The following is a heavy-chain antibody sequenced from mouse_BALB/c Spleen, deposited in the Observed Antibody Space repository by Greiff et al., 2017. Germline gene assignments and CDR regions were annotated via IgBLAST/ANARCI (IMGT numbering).Heavy chain of an antibody. Sequence: VKLMESGPELVKPGASVRISCKASGYTFTSYYIHWVKQRPGQGLEWIGWIYPGNVNTKYNEKFKGKATLTADKSSSTAYMQLSSLTSEDSAVYFCAREDSTYAMDYWGQGTSVTVSS. CDR2: IYPGNVNT. J-gene: IGHJ4*01. CDR3: AREDSTYAMDY. CDR1: GYTFTSYY. V-gene: IGHV1S56*01.